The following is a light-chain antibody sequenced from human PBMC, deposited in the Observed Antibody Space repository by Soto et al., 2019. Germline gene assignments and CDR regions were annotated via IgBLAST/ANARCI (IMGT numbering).Light chain of an antibody. CDR1: QSVSSN. CDR2: GAS. J-gene: IGKJ1*01. CDR3: QQYNNWPRT. V-gene: IGKV3D-15*01. Sequence: EIVMTQSPATLSVSPGERATLSCRASQSVSSNLAWYQQKPGQAPRLLIYGASIRATGIPARFRGSGSGTEFSLPISSLQSEDFAVYYCQQYNNWPRTFGPGTKVAI.